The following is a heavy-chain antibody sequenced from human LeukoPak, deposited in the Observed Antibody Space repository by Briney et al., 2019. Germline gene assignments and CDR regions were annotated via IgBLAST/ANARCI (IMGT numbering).Heavy chain of an antibody. CDR3: ARDHCSSTSCYTGPNCFDP. Sequence: GGSLRLSCAASGFTFSSYSMNWVRQAPGKGLEWVSSISSSSSYIYYADSVKGRFTISRDNAKNSLYLQMNSLRAEDTAVYYCARDHCSSTSCYTGPNCFDPWGQGTLVTVSS. V-gene: IGHV3-21*01. J-gene: IGHJ5*02. CDR2: ISSSSSYI. D-gene: IGHD2-2*02. CDR1: GFTFSSYS.